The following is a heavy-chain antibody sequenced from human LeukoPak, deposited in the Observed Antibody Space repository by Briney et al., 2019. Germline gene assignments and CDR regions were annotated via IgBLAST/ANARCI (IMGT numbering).Heavy chain of an antibody. CDR2: IYYSGST. D-gene: IGHD3-10*01. Sequence: SETLSLTCTVSGGSISSSSYYWGWIRQPPGKGLEWIGSIYYSGSTYYNPSLKSRVTISVDTSKNQFSLKLSSVTAADTAVYYCTILWFGELLNGMDVWGQGTTVTVSS. CDR1: GGSISSSSYY. CDR3: TILWFGELLNGMDV. V-gene: IGHV4-39*01. J-gene: IGHJ6*02.